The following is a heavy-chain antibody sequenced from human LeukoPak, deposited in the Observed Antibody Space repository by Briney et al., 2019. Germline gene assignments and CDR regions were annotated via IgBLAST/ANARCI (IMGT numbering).Heavy chain of an antibody. CDR3: ARGLYYYDSRGYPSPTGEDY. CDR2: IYYSGRT. D-gene: IGHD3-22*01. Sequence: SETLSLTCTVSGGSISSSRHYWGWLRQPPGKGLEWLGSIYYSGRTYYNPSLKSRVTISVDTSKNQFSLKLSSVTAADTAVYYCARGLYYYDSRGYPSPTGEDYWGQGTLVTVSS. J-gene: IGHJ4*02. V-gene: IGHV4-39*01. CDR1: GGSISSSRHY.